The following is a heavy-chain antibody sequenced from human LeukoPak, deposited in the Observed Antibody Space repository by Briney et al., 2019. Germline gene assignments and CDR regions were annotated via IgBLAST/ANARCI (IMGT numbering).Heavy chain of an antibody. CDR1: GGSISSNNW. V-gene: IGHV4-4*02. J-gene: IGHJ6*02. CDR3: ARVGRLRYFDWLLHRYYYGMDV. D-gene: IGHD3-9*01. CDR2: IYHSGST. Sequence: SGTLSLTCAVSGGSISSNNWWGWVRQPPGKGLEWIGEIYHSGSTNYNPSLKSRVTISVDTSKNQFSLKLSSVTAADTAVYYCARVGRLRYFDWLLHRYYYGMDVWGQGTTVTVSS.